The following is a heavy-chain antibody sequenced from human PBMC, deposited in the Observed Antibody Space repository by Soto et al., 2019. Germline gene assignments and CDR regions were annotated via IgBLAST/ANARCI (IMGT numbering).Heavy chain of an antibody. J-gene: IGHJ6*02. CDR2: IYYSGST. D-gene: IGHD2-2*01. CDR3: ARGPVDAGMDV. V-gene: IGHV4-61*01. Sequence: QVQLQESGPGLVKPSETLSLTCTVSGGSVSSGSYYWSWIRQPPGKGLEWIGYIYYSGSTNYNPSRKCRVTISVAAPKNQCSLKLSSVTAAATAVDSCARGPVDAGMDVWGQGNTVTVSS. CDR1: GGSVSSGSYY.